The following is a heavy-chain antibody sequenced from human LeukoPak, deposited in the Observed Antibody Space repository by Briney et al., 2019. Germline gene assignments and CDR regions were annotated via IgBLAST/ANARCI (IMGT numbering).Heavy chain of an antibody. CDR1: GYTLTELS. CDR3: ATSGSYDISTFDY. V-gene: IGHV1-24*01. Sequence: EASVKVSCKVSGYTLTELSMHWVRQAPGRGLEWMGGFDPEDGVTIYAQKFQGRVTMTEDTSTDTAYMELSSLRSEDTAVYYCATSGSYDISTFDYWGQGTLVTVSS. D-gene: IGHD3-9*01. J-gene: IGHJ4*02. CDR2: FDPEDGVT.